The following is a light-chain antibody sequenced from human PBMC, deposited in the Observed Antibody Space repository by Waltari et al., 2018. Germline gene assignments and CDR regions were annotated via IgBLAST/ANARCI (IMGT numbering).Light chain of an antibody. CDR2: GAS. Sequence: VLTQSPGTLSLSPGERFTLSCRASQSLTKRYVAWYQQKPGQAPRLLIYGASSRAAGIPDRFSGSGSGTDFTLTISSLQPEDFATYYCQQLNSYPFTFGPGTKVDIK. J-gene: IGKJ3*01. V-gene: IGKV3-20*01. CDR1: QSLTKRY. CDR3: QQLNSYPFT.